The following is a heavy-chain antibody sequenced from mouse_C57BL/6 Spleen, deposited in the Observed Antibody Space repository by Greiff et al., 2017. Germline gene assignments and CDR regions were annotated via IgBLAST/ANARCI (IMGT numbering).Heavy chain of an antibody. Sequence: VQLQQSGAELMKPGASVKLSCKATGYTFTGSWIEWVKQRPGHGLEWIGEILPGSGSTNYNEKFKGKATVTADTSSNTAYMQLSSLTTEDDAIYYCAKIYYGNQTRLDYWGQGTTLTVSS. J-gene: IGHJ2*01. V-gene: IGHV1-9*01. CDR2: ILPGSGST. CDR1: GYTFTGSW. D-gene: IGHD2-1*01. CDR3: AKIYYGNQTRLDY.